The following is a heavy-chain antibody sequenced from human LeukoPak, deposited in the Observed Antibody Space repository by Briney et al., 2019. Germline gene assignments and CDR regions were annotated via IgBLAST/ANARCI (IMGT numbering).Heavy chain of an antibody. CDR2: ISAYNGNT. V-gene: IGHV1-18*04. Sequence: ASVKVSCKASGYTFTSYGISWVRQAPGQGLEWMGWISAYNGNTNYAQKLQGRVTMTTDTSTGTAYMELRSLRSDDTAVYYCARVNDYVWGSYRYPQFDYWGQGTLVTVSS. D-gene: IGHD3-16*02. J-gene: IGHJ4*02. CDR3: ARVNDYVWGSYRYPQFDY. CDR1: GYTFTSYG.